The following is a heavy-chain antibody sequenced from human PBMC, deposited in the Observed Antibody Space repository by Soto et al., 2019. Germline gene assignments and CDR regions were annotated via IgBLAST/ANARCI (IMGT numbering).Heavy chain of an antibody. V-gene: IGHV3-15*01. CDR1: GFTFSNAW. J-gene: IGHJ4*02. CDR2: IKSKPDGGAA. Sequence: EVQVVESGGGLLKPGGSLRLSCVVSGFTFSNAWMSWVRQTPGKGLEWIGRIKSKPDGGAADYAAPVKGRFTFSRDDSKNTLYLQMNSLKSEDTAVYYCTHIEVAGQAFDYWGQGTLVTVSS. D-gene: IGHD6-19*01. CDR3: THIEVAGQAFDY.